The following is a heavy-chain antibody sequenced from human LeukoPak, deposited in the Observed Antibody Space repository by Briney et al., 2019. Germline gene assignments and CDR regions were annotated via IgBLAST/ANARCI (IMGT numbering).Heavy chain of an antibody. Sequence: ETLSLTCTVSGGSISSYYWSWIRQPPGKGLEWIGYIYYSGSTNYNPSHKSRVTISVDTSKNQFSLKLSSVTAADTAVYYCARGLRGFLSDYWGQGTLVTVSS. J-gene: IGHJ4*02. D-gene: IGHD4-17*01. CDR1: GGSISSYY. CDR2: IYYSGST. CDR3: ARGLRGFLSDY. V-gene: IGHV4-59*08.